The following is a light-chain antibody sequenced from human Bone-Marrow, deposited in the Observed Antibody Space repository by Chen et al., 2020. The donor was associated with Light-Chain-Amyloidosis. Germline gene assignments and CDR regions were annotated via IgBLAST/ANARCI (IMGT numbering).Light chain of an antibody. Sequence: SYVLTQPSSVSVAPGQTATIACGGNNIGSTSVHWYQQPPGQAPLLVIYDDSDRPSGIPERLSGSNSGNTATLTSSRVEAGDEADYYWQVWDRSSDRPVFGGGTKLTVL. CDR2: DDS. V-gene: IGLV3-21*02. J-gene: IGLJ3*02. CDR3: QVWDRSSDRPV. CDR1: NIGSTS.